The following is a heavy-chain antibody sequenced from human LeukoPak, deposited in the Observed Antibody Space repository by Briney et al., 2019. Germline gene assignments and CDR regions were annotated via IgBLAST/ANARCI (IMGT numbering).Heavy chain of an antibody. CDR1: GFTFNNYA. V-gene: IGHV3-30*18. Sequence: GGSLILSCAASGFTFNNYAMHWVRQAPGKGLEWVALISYGGSNKYYADSVKGRFTISRDNSKNTLYLQMNSLRAEDSAVYYCAKGQGNGYNFRLGYWGQGTLVTVSS. CDR2: ISYGGSNK. CDR3: AKGQGNGYNFRLGY. J-gene: IGHJ4*02. D-gene: IGHD5-24*01.